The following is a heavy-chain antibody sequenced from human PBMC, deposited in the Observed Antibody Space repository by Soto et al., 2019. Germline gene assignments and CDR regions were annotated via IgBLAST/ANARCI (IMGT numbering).Heavy chain of an antibody. V-gene: IGHV3-23*01. CDR2: ISDSGDRT. CDR1: GFTLSMSA. Sequence: VQLMESGGGLVQPGGFLRLSCASSGFTLSMSAVNWVRQAPGKGLEWVSYISDSGDRTYYADSVKGRFTISRDRSKNTVSLQMDSLRAEDTAVYYCAKDRGIIVKAGDAFDVWGQGTKVTVSS. J-gene: IGHJ3*01. D-gene: IGHD3-16*02. CDR3: AKDRGIIVKAGDAFDV.